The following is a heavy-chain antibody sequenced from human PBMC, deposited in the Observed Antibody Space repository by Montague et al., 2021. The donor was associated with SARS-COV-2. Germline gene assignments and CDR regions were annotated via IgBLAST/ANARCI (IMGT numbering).Heavy chain of an antibody. CDR2: VHYSGRP. V-gene: IGHV4-39*01. Sequence: SETLSLTCTVSGDSISSSSYNWGWIRQPPGKGLEWIVSVHYSGRPYYNPSLKSRVTIYVDTSKNQLSLKLSSVTAADTAVYYCTRHVHMTWPEPSPGFDYCRQGNTVTVSS. D-gene: IGHD1-1*01. J-gene: IGHJ4*02. CDR3: TRHVHMTWPEPSPGFDY. CDR1: GDSISSSSYN.